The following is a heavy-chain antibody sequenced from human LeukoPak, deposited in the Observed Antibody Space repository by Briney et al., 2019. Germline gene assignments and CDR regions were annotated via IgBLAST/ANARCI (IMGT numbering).Heavy chain of an antibody. Sequence: PGGPLRLSCAASGFTFSDYYMNWIRQAPGKGLEWVSYISSSGNTIKYADSVKGRFTVSRDNAKNSLYLQMNSLRAEDTAVYYCAKDPRSTVVHEDPHFDYWGQGTLVTVSS. CDR1: GFTFSDYY. J-gene: IGHJ4*02. D-gene: IGHD4-23*01. CDR2: ISSSGNTI. CDR3: AKDPRSTVVHEDPHFDY. V-gene: IGHV3-11*04.